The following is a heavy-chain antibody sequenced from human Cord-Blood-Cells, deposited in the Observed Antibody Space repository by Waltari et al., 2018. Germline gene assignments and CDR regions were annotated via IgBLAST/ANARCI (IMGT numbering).Heavy chain of an antibody. V-gene: IGHV3-23*01. J-gene: IGHJ4*02. D-gene: IGHD1-26*01. CDR2: ISGSGGST. CDR3: AKGRFVGATDY. Sequence: VQRLESWGGLVQLGGSMIVSCAACGFPVSSYVMSWGRQAPGKGLEWVSAISGSGGSTYYADSVKGRFTISRDNSKNTLYLQMNSLRAEDTAVYYCAKGRFVGATDYWGQGTLVTVSS. CDR1: GFPVSSYV.